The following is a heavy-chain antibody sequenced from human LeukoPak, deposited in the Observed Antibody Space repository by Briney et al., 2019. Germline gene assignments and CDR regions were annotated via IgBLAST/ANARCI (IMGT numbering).Heavy chain of an antibody. J-gene: IGHJ3*02. D-gene: IGHD2-15*01. CDR3: ARVPYCSGGSCYLGGAFDI. CDR1: GGSISSSSYY. CDR2: IYYSGST. V-gene: IGHV4-39*07. Sequence: PSETLSLTCTVSGGSISSSSYYWGWIRQPPGKGLEWIGSIYYSGSTYYNPSLKSRVTISVDTSKNQFSLKLSSVTAADTAVYYCARVPYCSGGSCYLGGAFDIWGQGTMVTVSS.